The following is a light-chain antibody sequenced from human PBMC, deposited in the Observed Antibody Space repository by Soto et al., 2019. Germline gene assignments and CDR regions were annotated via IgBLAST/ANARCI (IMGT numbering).Light chain of an antibody. CDR1: QSVSSSH. CDR2: GAS. CDR3: QHYGNSPPFT. V-gene: IGKV3-20*01. Sequence: EIVVTQSPCTLSLSPGERATLSCRARQSVSSSHLAWYQQKPGQAPRLLIYGASSRATGIPDRFSGSGSGTDFTLTISRLEPEDFAVYFCQHYGNSPPFTFGQGTKVEIK. J-gene: IGKJ2*01.